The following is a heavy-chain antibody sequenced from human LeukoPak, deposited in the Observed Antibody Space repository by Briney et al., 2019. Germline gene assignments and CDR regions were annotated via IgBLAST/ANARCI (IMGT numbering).Heavy chain of an antibody. CDR1: GFTFSSYA. V-gene: IGHV3-23*01. Sequence: GGSLRLSCAASGFTFSSYAVSWVRQAPGKGLEWVSAISGSGGSTYYADSVKGRFTISRDNSKNTLYLQMNSLRAEDTAVYYCAKEGSGSGSYLYYYYGMDVWGQGTTVTVSS. CDR2: ISGSGGST. D-gene: IGHD3-10*01. J-gene: IGHJ6*02. CDR3: AKEGSGSGSYLYYYYGMDV.